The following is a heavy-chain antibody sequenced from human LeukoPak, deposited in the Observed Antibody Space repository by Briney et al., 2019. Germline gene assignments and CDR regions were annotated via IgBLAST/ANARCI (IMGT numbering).Heavy chain of an antibody. J-gene: IGHJ4*02. CDR2: IRQDGSEK. Sequence: GGSLRLSCAASGLTFSSYWMSWVRQAPGKGLEWVANIRQDGSEKYCVDSVKGRFTISRDNAKNSLYLQMNSLRAEDTAVYYCASDFNPLYYYDSSGTFDYWGQRTLATVSS. D-gene: IGHD3-22*01. V-gene: IGHV3-7*01. CDR1: GLTFSSYW. CDR3: ASDFNPLYYYDSSGTFDY.